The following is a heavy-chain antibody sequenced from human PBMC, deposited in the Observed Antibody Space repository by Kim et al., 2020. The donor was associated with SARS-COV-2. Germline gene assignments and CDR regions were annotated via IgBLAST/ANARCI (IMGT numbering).Heavy chain of an antibody. CDR3: AKVLCAFGDFDY. D-gene: IGHD3-10*01. V-gene: IGHV3-43*02. CDR1: GFTFDDYA. J-gene: IGHJ4*02. CDR2: ISGDGGST. Sequence: GGSLRLSCAASGFTFDDYAMKWVRQAPGKGLEWVSLISGDGGSTYYADSVKGRFTISRDNSKNSLYLQMNSLRTEDTVLYYCAKVLCAFGDFDYWGQGTLVTVSS.